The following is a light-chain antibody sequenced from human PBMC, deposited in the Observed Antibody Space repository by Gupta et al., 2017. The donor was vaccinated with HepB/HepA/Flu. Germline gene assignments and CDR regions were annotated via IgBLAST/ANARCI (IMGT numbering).Light chain of an antibody. CDR1: QGISSY. J-gene: IGKJ5*01. V-gene: IGKV1-9*01. CDR2: AAS. CDR3: QQLNIYPIT. Sequence: DIQLTQYPSFLSASVGDRVTITCRASQGISSYLAWYQQKPGKAPKLLIYAASTWQSGVPSRFSGSGSGTEFTLTISNLQPEDFAIYYCQQLNIYPITFGQGTQVEIK.